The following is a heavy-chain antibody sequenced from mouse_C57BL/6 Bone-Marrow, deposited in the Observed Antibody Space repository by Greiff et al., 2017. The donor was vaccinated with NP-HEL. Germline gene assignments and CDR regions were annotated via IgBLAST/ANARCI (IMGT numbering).Heavy chain of an antibody. CDR2: IDPETGGT. CDR3: TIYYSNYCYAMDY. J-gene: IGHJ4*01. V-gene: IGHV1-15*01. D-gene: IGHD2-5*01. Sequence: VQLQQSGAELVRPGASVTLSCKASGYTFTDYEMHWVKQTPVHGLEWIGAIDPETGGTAYNQKFKGKAILTADKSSSTAYMELRSLTSDDSAVYYCTIYYSNYCYAMDYWGQGTSVTVSS. CDR1: GYTFTDYE.